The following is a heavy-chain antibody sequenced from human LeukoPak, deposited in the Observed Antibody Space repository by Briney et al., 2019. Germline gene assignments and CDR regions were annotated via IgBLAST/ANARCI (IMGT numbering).Heavy chain of an antibody. CDR2: INSDGSIT. J-gene: IGHJ4*02. D-gene: IGHD6-19*01. CDR1: GFTFSSYN. CDR3: ARVSSGWYYFDY. V-gene: IGHV3-74*01. Sequence: GGSLRLSCAASGFTFSSYNMNWVRQAPGKGLVWVSRINSDGSITTYADSVKGRFTISRDNAKNTLYLQMNSLRAEDTAVYYCARVSSGWYYFDYWGQGTLVTVSS.